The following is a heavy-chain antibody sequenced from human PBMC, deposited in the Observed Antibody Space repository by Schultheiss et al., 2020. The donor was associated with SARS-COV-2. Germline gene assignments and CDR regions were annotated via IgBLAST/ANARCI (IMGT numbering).Heavy chain of an antibody. CDR3: AREGGSGSFQYGYGMDV. Sequence: SQTLSLTCAVYGGSFSGYYWSWIRQPPGKGLEWIGEINHSGSTNYNPSLKSRVTISVDTSKNQFSLKLSSVTAADTAVYYCAREGGSGSFQYGYGMDVWGQGTTVTVSS. CDR1: GGSFSGYY. CDR2: INHSGST. D-gene: IGHD3-10*01. V-gene: IGHV4-34*01. J-gene: IGHJ6*02.